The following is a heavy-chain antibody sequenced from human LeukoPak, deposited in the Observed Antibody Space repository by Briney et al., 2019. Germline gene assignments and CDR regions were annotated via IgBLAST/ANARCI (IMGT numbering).Heavy chain of an antibody. CDR1: GGSISSGGYY. D-gene: IGHD3-22*01. CDR2: IYYSGST. V-gene: IGHV4-31*03. CDR3: ARVRSRYYYDSSGYYTD. J-gene: IGHJ4*02. Sequence: SQTLSLTCTVSGGSISSGGYYWSWIRQHPGKGLEWIGYIYYSGSTYYNPSLKSRVTISVDTFKNQFSLKLSSVTAADTAVYYCARVRSRYYYDSSGYYTDWGQGTLVTVSS.